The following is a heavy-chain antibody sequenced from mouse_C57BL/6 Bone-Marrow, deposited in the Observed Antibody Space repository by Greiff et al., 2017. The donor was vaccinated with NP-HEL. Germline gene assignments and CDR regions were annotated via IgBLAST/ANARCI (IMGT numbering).Heavy chain of an antibody. CDR3: ARDYYWYFDV. J-gene: IGHJ1*03. CDR1: GFSLTSYG. V-gene: IGHV2-2*01. CDR2: IWSGGST. D-gene: IGHD2-13*01. Sequence: QVQLQQSGPGLVQPSQSLSITCTVSGFSLTSYGVHWVRQSPGKGLEWLGVIWSGGSTDSNAAFISRLSIRKDNSKSQVFFQMNSLQADDTAIYYCARDYYWYFDVWGTGTTVTVSS.